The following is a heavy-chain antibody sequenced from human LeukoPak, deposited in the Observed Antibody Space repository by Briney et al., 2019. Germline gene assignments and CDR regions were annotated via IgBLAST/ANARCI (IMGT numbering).Heavy chain of an antibody. Sequence: ASVKVSCKASGYTFTSYGISWVRQAPGQGLEWMGWISAYNGNTNYAQKLQGRVTMTTDTSTSTAYMELRSLRSDDTAVYYCASSGSYSTYDAFDIWGQGTMVTVSS. D-gene: IGHD1-26*01. CDR1: GYTFTSYG. J-gene: IGHJ3*02. CDR3: ASSGSYSTYDAFDI. CDR2: ISAYNGNT. V-gene: IGHV1-18*01.